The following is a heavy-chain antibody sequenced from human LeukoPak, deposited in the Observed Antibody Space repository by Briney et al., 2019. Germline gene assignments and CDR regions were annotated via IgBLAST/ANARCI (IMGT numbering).Heavy chain of an antibody. Sequence: GGSLRLSCAASGFTFSSYGMHWVRQAPGKGLEWVTVISHDGSNKYYADSVKGRFTISRDNSKNTMYLQMNSLRAEDTAVYYCAKGGTYRDYFDYWGQGTLVTVSS. CDR2: ISHDGSNK. CDR1: GFTFSSYG. J-gene: IGHJ4*02. V-gene: IGHV3-30*18. CDR3: AKGGTYRDYFDY. D-gene: IGHD3-16*01.